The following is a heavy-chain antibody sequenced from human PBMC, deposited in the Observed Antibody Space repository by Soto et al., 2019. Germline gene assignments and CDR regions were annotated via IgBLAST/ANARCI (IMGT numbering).Heavy chain of an antibody. D-gene: IGHD6-13*01. CDR1: GGSFSGYY. CDR2: INHRGIT. J-gene: IGHJ6*04. V-gene: IGHV4-34*01. Sequence: TETLSLTCAVYGGSFSGYYWTWIRQPPGKGLEWLGEINHRGITDYSPSLKSRVTISVDTSKNQFSLILNSVTAADTGMYYCERGNWQQMSTRYAMDVWGKGTTVTVYS. CDR3: ERGNWQQMSTRYAMDV.